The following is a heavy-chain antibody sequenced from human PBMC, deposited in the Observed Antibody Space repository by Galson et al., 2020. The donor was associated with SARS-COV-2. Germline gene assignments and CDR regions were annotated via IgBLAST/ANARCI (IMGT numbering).Heavy chain of an antibody. CDR2: LYYSGDT. Sequence: SETLSLTCTVSGGSMRNSYWSWIRQPPGKGLEWIGHLYYSGDTNYSPSLRSRVTMSVDTSETRFSLNLRSVTAADTAVYYCARDGDCGGDCPWGNWFEPWGQGTLVIVSS. CDR3: ARDGDCGGDCPWGNWFEP. CDR1: GGSMRNSY. V-gene: IGHV4-59*01. D-gene: IGHD2-21*01. J-gene: IGHJ5*02.